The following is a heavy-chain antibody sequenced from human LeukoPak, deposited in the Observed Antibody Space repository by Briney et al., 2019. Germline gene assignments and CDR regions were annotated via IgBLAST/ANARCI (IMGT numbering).Heavy chain of an antibody. D-gene: IGHD6-13*01. V-gene: IGHV3-53*01. CDR1: GFMFDDYG. CDR3: ARGSGYSSSWPLGY. Sequence: GSLRLSCAASGFMFDDYGMSWVRQAPGKGLEWVSVIYSGGSTYYADSVKGRFTISRDNSKNTLYLQMNSLRAEDTAVYYCARGSGYSSSWPLGYWGQGTLVTVSS. J-gene: IGHJ4*02. CDR2: IYSGGST.